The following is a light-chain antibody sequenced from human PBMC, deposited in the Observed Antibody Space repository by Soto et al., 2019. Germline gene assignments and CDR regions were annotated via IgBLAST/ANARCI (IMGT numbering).Light chain of an antibody. Sequence: QSVLTQPASVSGSPGQSITISCTGTSSDVGGYNSVSWYQHLPGKAPKLLIYDVSNRPSGVSNRFSGSKSGNTASLTISWLQPEDEANYYCSSYTTSNTRQIVLGTGTKLTVL. V-gene: IGLV2-14*03. CDR3: SSYTTSNTRQIV. J-gene: IGLJ1*01. CDR1: SSDVGGYNS. CDR2: DVS.